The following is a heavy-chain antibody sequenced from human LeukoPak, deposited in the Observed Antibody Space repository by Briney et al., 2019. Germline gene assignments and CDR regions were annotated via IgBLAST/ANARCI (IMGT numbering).Heavy chain of an antibody. CDR3: AKDRAQQLVLDF. J-gene: IGHJ4*02. Sequence: PGGSLRLSCAVSGFTFSTYWMSWVRQAPGKGLEWVSAIIGSGSSTYYADSVKGRFTISRDNSKNTLFLQMNSLRAEDTAVYYCAKDRAQQLVLDFWGQGTLVTVSS. D-gene: IGHD6-13*01. V-gene: IGHV3-23*01. CDR1: GFTFSTYW. CDR2: IIGSGSST.